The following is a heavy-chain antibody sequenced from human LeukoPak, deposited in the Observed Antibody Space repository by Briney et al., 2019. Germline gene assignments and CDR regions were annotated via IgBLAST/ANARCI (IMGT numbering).Heavy chain of an antibody. CDR3: ASGGPSYYYGMDV. J-gene: IGHJ6*02. D-gene: IGHD3-16*01. CDR2: IYYSGST. Sequence: PSETLSLTCTVSGGSISSYYWSWIRQPPGKGLEWIGYIYYSGSTNYNPSLKSRVTISVDTSKNQFSLKLSSVTAADTAVYYCASGGPSYYYGMDVWGQGTTVTVSS. V-gene: IGHV4-59*01. CDR1: GGSISSYY.